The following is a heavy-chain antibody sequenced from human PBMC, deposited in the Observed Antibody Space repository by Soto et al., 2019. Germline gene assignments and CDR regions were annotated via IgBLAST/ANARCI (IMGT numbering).Heavy chain of an antibody. D-gene: IGHD7-27*01. CDR1: GFTVSSYG. Sequence: QVQLVESGGGVVQPGRSLRLSCAASGFTVSSYGMHWVRQAPGKGLEWVAVISRDGGTRYYADPVKGRFTISRDNSRNTLFLEMNSLRGDDMAVYYCTGEVASGYWGQGSLVTVFS. CDR2: ISRDGGTR. V-gene: IGHV3-30*03. J-gene: IGHJ4*02. CDR3: TGEVASGY.